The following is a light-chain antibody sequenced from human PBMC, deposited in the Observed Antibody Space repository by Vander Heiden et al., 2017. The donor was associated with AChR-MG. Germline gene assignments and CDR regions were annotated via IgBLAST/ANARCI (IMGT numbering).Light chain of an antibody. CDR2: GSS. V-gene: IGKV3-15*01. J-gene: IGKJ2*01. CDR3: QQYNNWPPYT. Sequence: EIVMTQSPATLSVFSGERATLSCMASQSVSSNLAWYQLKPGQVPRLLIYGSSTRATGIPARFSDSGAGTEFTLTISSLQSEDFAIYYCQQYNNWPPYTFGQGTMVEIK. CDR1: QSVSSN.